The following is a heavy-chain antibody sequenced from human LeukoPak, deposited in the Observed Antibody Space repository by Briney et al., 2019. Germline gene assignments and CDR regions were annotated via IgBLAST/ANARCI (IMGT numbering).Heavy chain of an antibody. J-gene: IGHJ4*02. Sequence: GASVKVSCKASGGTFTSYDINWVRQATGQGLEWMGWMNPNSGNTGYAQKFQGRVTITRNTSISTAYMELSSLRSEDTAVYYCAIGFGGPGDFDYWGQGTLVTVSS. V-gene: IGHV1-8*03. CDR3: AIGFGGPGDFDY. D-gene: IGHD3-10*01. CDR1: GGTFTSYD. CDR2: MNPNSGNT.